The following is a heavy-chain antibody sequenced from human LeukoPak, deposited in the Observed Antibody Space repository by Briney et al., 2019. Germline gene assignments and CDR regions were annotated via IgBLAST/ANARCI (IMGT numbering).Heavy chain of an antibody. CDR2: IKQDGSEK. CDR3: ASEAPGWYSSSWFDY. V-gene: IGHV3-7*03. J-gene: IGHJ4*02. D-gene: IGHD6-13*01. CDR1: GFTFSSYW. Sequence: PGGSLRLSCAASGFTFSSYWMSWVRQAQGKGLEWVANIKQDGSEKYYVDSVKGRFTISRDNAKNSLYLQMNSLRAEDTAVYYCASEAPGWYSSSWFDYWGQGTLVTVSS.